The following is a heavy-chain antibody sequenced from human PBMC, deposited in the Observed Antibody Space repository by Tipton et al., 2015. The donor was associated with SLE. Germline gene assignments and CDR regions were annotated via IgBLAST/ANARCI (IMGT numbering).Heavy chain of an antibody. V-gene: IGHV3-33*06. J-gene: IGHJ4*02. Sequence: SLRLSRAASGFSFREFGMHWVRQAPGKGLEWVAIIWYHGSDQSYADSVKGRFTISRDNSKNTLYLQMNSLRVEDTAVYYCAKDDAGHGFDSWGQGTLVTVSP. CDR3: AKDDAGHGFDS. CDR1: GFSFREFG. CDR2: IWYHGSDQ.